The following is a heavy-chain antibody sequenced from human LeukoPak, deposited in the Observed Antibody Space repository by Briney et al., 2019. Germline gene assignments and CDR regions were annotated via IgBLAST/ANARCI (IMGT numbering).Heavy chain of an antibody. V-gene: IGHV3-53*01. Sequence: PGGSLRLSCAASGFTVSSNYMSWVRQAPGKGLEWVSVIYSGGSTYYADSVKGRFTISRDNSKNTLYLQMNSLRAEDTAVYYCAREGRSYDSSFVDAFDIWGQGTMVTVSS. CDR2: IYSGGST. D-gene: IGHD3-22*01. CDR1: GFTVSSNY. CDR3: AREGRSYDSSFVDAFDI. J-gene: IGHJ3*02.